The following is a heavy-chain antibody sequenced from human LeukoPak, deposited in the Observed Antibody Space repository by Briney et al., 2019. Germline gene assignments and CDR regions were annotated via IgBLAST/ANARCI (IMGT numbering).Heavy chain of an antibody. CDR1: GVSVGSHF. CDR3: ARAYCGGDCTAGGAFDI. D-gene: IGHD2-21*01. V-gene: IGHV4-4*07. Sequence: SETLSLTRSVSGVSVGSHFWSWVRQPAGKALEWIGRVSASGAISSNPSLNSRVTMSLDTSKNQFSLKLTSVTAADTAVYFCARAYCGGDCTAGGAFDIWGQGTMVTVSS. J-gene: IGHJ3*02. CDR2: VSASGAI.